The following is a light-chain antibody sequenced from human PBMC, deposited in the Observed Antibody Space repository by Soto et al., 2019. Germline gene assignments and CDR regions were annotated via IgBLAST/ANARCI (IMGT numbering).Light chain of an antibody. CDR2: DAS. CDR1: QYIGRY. J-gene: IGKJ1*01. CDR3: QQYTTFSRA. Sequence: DIQMTQSPSSLSASVGDRVTITCRAGQYIGRYLNWYQQKPGKAPKLLIYDASTLDSGVPSRFSGSGSETDFTLTISGLQPDDFATYYCQQYTTFSRAFGQGTKVDIK. V-gene: IGKV1-5*01.